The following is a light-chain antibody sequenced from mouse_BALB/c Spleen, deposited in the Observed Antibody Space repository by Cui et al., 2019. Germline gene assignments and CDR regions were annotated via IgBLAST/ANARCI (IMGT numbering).Light chain of an antibody. J-gene: IGKJ2*01. CDR1: QSLLNSSNQRNY. CDR2: FAS. Sequence: VIAQSPASLVISAGHKVPMSCKSSQSLLNSSNQRNYLAWYQQKPGQSPKLLVYFASTWESGVPDRFIGSGSGTDFTLTISSVQAEELAGYFCQQHYSTPYTFGGGTKLEIK. CDR3: QQHYSTPYT. V-gene: IGKV8-24*01.